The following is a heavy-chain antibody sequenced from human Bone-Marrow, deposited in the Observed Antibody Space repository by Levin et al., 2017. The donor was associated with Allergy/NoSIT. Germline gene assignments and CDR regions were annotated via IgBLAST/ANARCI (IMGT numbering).Heavy chain of an antibody. CDR1: GFTFRSSA. CDR3: ARKGAIAVAGQFDY. D-gene: IGHD6-19*01. CDR2: ISGSGDTT. J-gene: IGHJ4*02. Sequence: GESLKISCVASGFTFRSSAMSWVRQAPGKGLEWVSTISGSGDTTYYADSVQGRFTISRDNSKNTLYMQLNSLSAEDTAVYYCARKGAIAVAGQFDYWGQGILVTVSS. V-gene: IGHV3-23*01.